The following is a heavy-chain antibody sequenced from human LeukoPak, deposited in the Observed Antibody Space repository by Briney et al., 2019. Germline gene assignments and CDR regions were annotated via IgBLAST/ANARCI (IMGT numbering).Heavy chain of an antibody. Sequence: GGSLRLSCAASVFTFSDYYMSWVRQAPGKGLEWVAVVSFQPNVQYYAHSAKRRFTISRDNYRRAVHLEMNSLRPDDTAVYYCVREGYYGPGSSPTFYFDSWGRGTLVTVSS. CDR2: VSFQPNVQ. J-gene: IGHJ4*02. CDR3: VREGYYGPGSSPTFYFDS. CDR1: VFTFSDYY. D-gene: IGHD3-10*01. V-gene: IGHV3-30*03.